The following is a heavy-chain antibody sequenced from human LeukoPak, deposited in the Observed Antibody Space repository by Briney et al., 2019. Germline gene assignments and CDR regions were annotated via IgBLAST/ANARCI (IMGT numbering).Heavy chain of an antibody. CDR2: ISSDGSDT. CDR3: ARDQTELGPTTVDH. J-gene: IGHJ4*02. Sequence: GGSLRLSCVGSGFSFSPYWMQWVRQDPVKGLVWVARISSDGSDTKYADSVKGRFTISRDNAKNTLYLQMNSLRAEDTALYYCARDQTELGPTTVDHWGQGTQVTVSS. V-gene: IGHV3-74*03. CDR1: GFSFSPYW. D-gene: IGHD1-14*01.